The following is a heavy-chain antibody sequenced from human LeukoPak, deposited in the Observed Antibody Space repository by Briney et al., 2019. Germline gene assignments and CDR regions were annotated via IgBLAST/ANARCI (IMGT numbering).Heavy chain of an antibody. J-gene: IGHJ5*02. CDR2: IKQDGSEK. Sequence: GGSLRLSCAASGFTFSSYWMSWVRQAPGKGLEWVANIKQDGSEKYYVDSVKGRFTISRDNAKNSLYLQTNSLRAEDTAVYYCARDRGGYSGYDYPNWFDPWGQGTLVTVSS. V-gene: IGHV3-7*01. CDR1: GFTFSSYW. CDR3: ARDRGGYSGYDYPNWFDP. D-gene: IGHD5-12*01.